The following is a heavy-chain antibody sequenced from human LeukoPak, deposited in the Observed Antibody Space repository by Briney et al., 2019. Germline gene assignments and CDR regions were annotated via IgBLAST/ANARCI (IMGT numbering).Heavy chain of an antibody. Sequence: GGSLRLSCAASGFTFSSYGMHWVRQAPGKGLEWVAVIWYDGSNKYYADSVKGRFTISRDNSKNTLYLQMNSLRAEDTAVYYCARDYYGSGSYFMSRYYYYGMDVWGQGTTVTVSS. V-gene: IGHV3-33*01. D-gene: IGHD3-10*01. CDR3: ARDYYGSGSYFMSRYYYYGMDV. CDR2: IWYDGSNK. CDR1: GFTFSSYG. J-gene: IGHJ6*02.